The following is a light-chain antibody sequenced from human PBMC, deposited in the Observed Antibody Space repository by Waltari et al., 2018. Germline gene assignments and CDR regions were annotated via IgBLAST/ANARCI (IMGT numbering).Light chain of an antibody. Sequence: EIVLTQSPGTLSLSPGERATLSCRANQRISNIYLAWYQQKSGQAPGLIIYGASYRATGIPDRFSGSGSGTDFTLTIDRVEPEDVAVYYCQHCGGSPPYTFGQGTKLKI. CDR1: QRISNIY. J-gene: IGKJ2*01. CDR3: QHCGGSPPYT. V-gene: IGKV3-20*01. CDR2: GAS.